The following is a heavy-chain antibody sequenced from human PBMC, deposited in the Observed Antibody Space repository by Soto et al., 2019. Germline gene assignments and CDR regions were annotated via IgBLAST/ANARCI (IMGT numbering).Heavy chain of an antibody. D-gene: IGHD3-10*01. CDR2: ISGSGGGT. Sequence: GGSLRLSCASSGFTFSSYAMSWVRQAPGKGLEWVSGISGSGGGTHYADSVRGRLAISRDNSKNTLYLQMNTLGAEDTAVYYCAKDVSLGSGTYGHFDNWGQGTLVTVSS. V-gene: IGHV3-23*01. J-gene: IGHJ4*02. CDR3: AKDVSLGSGTYGHFDN. CDR1: GFTFSSYA.